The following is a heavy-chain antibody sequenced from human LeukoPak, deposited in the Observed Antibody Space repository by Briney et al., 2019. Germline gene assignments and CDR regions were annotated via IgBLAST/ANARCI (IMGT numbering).Heavy chain of an antibody. D-gene: IGHD2-2*01. CDR3: ARGGFCTGTSCSPSAPAPYYYYGMDV. V-gene: IGHV3-11*06. J-gene: IGHJ6*02. CDR1: GFTFSDYY. Sequence: GGSLRLSCAASGFTFSDYYMSWIRQAPGKGLEWVSYISSSGSFTSYADSVKGRFTISRDNAKNSLYLQMNSLRAEDTAVYYCARGGFCTGTSCSPSAPAPYYYYGMDVWGQGTTVTVSS. CDR2: ISSSGSFT.